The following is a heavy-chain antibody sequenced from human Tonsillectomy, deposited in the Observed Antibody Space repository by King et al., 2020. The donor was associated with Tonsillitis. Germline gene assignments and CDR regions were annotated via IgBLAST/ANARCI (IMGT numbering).Heavy chain of an antibody. V-gene: IGHV1-18*01. CDR3: ARDDYWGFGGLIVRRLDF. J-gene: IGHJ4*02. CDR2: ISAYNGNT. CDR1: GHTTSTYG. Sequence: QLVQSGAEVKKPGASVKVSCRASGHTTSTYGIAWVRQAPAQGLEWMGWISAYNGNTNYAQKFQGRVTMTIDTSTRTVYMELRSLRSDDTAVYYCARDDYWGFGGLIVRRLDFWGQGTLVTVSS. D-gene: IGHD3-16*02.